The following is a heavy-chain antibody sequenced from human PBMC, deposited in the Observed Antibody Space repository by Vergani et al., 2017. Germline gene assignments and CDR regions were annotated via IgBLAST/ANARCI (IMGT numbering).Heavy chain of an antibody. V-gene: IGHV3-30-3*01. CDR3: VRDRGLCAGGRCYTEAWDY. D-gene: IGHD2-2*02. J-gene: IGHJ4*01. CDR2: ISFDGTNE. Sequence: QVQLVESGGGVVQPGTSLRLSCVVSGFALNRHAMYWVRQAPGKGLEWVVGISFDGTNEYYPDLLKGRFTISRDIAKNTLYLQVRSLRLEDTGVYHCVRDRGLCAGGRCYTEAWDYWGHGTPVTVSS. CDR1: GFALNRHA.